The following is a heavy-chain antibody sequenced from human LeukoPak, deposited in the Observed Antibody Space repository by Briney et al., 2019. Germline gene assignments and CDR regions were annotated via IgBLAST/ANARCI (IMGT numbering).Heavy chain of an antibody. D-gene: IGHD3-9*01. CDR3: ARDPYYDILTGYFPRTNWFDP. CDR1: GFTFSSYW. J-gene: IGHJ5*02. CDR2: INSDGNST. Sequence: GGSLRLSCAASGFTFSSYWMHWVRQAPGKGLVWVSRINSDGNSTSYADSVKSRFTISRDNAKNTLYLQMNSLRAEDTAVYYCARDPYYDILTGYFPRTNWFDPWGQGTLVTVSS. V-gene: IGHV3-74*01.